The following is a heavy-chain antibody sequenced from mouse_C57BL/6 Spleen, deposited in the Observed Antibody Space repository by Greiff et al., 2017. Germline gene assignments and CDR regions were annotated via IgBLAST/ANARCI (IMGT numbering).Heavy chain of an antibody. J-gene: IGHJ4*01. CDR3: ARVGTRDYYAMDY. V-gene: IGHV1-76*01. CDR1: GYTFTDYY. CDR2: IYPGSGNT. D-gene: IGHD4-1*01. Sequence: QVQLQQSGAELVRPGASVKLSCKASGYTFTDYYINWVKQRPGQGLEWIARIYPGSGNTYYNEKFKGKATLTAEKSSSTAYMQLSSLTSEDSAVYFCARVGTRDYYAMDYWGQGTSVTVSS.